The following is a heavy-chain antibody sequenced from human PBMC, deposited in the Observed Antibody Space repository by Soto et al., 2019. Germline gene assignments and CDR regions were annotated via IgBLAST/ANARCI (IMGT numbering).Heavy chain of an antibody. CDR1: GFIFSGSA. D-gene: IGHD2-2*02. CDR2: IRSRANNFAT. CDR3: ARGQGAAIGDYYYHGMDV. V-gene: IGHV3-73*01. J-gene: IGHJ6*02. Sequence: SLRLSCAASGFIFSGSAIHWVRQASGKGLEWVGRIRSRANNFATSSAASVKGRFTFSRDDSKNTAYLQMNTLKPEDTAVYYCARGQGAAIGDYYYHGMDVWGQGTTVTAP.